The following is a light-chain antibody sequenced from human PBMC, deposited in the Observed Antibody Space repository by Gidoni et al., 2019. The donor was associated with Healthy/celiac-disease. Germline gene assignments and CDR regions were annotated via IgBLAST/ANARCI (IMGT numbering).Light chain of an antibody. J-gene: IGKJ1*01. CDR2: GAS. V-gene: IGKV3-15*01. CDR1: QSISSN. Sequence: EIVMTQSPAILSVSPGERATLSCRASQSISSNLAWYQQKPGQAPRLLIYGASTRATGVPARFSGSGFGTEFTLTISSLQSEDFAVYYCQQYNNWPLWTFGQGTKVEIK. CDR3: QQYNNWPLWT.